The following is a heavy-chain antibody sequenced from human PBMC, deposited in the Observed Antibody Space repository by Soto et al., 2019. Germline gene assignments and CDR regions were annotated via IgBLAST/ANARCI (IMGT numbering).Heavy chain of an antibody. J-gene: IGHJ6*02. CDR2: ISAYNGNT. CDR3: ARASYSSGWYLPTHYYYYGMDV. CDR1: GYTFTSYG. Sequence: ASVKVSCKASGYTFTSYGISWVRQAPGQGLEWMGWISAYNGNTNYAQKLQGRVTMTTDTSTSTAYMELRSLRSDDMAVYYCARASYSSGWYLPTHYYYYGMDVWGQGTTVTVSS. D-gene: IGHD6-19*01. V-gene: IGHV1-18*03.